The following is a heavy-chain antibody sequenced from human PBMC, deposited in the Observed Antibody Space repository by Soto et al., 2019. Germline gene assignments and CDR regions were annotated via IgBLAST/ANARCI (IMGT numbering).Heavy chain of an antibody. V-gene: IGHV3-53*04. CDR2: IYSGGST. J-gene: IGHJ5*02. Sequence: EVQLVESGGGLVQPGGSLRLSCAASGFTVSSNYMSWVRQAPGKGLEWVSVIYSGGSTYYADSVKGRFTISRHNSKNTVYLQMNSLRAEDTAVYYGARVRYCYGYSWFEPWGQGTLVTVSS. CDR3: ARVRYCYGYSWFEP. CDR1: GFTVSSNY. D-gene: IGHD5-18*01.